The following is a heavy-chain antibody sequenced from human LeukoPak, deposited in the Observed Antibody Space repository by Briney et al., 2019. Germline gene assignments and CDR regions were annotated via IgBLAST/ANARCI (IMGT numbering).Heavy chain of an antibody. D-gene: IGHD1-7*01. Sequence: ASVKVSCKTSAYTFTNYDINSVRHASGQGLEWMGWMNPSSGVTGYAQKFQGRVSMTRHTSISTAYLELSSLRSEDTAVYYCARGRTTGYFDYWGQGTLVTVSS. V-gene: IGHV1-8*01. CDR1: AYTFTNYD. J-gene: IGHJ4*02. CDR3: ARGRTTGYFDY. CDR2: MNPSSGVT.